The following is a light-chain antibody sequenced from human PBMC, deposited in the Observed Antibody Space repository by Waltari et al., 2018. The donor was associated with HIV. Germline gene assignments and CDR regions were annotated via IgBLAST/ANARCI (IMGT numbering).Light chain of an antibody. CDR2: AKT. Sequence: QSVLTPPPSVSGAPGQTVTISCTGSSSNIGAAYDVHWYQQVPGTAPKLRIYAKTNRPSGVPDRLSGSKSGTSASLAISGLQTEEEADYYCESDVSSGNVVFGGGTRVTVL. CDR3: ESDVSSGNVV. V-gene: IGLV1-40*01. CDR1: SSNIGAAYD. J-gene: IGLJ3*02.